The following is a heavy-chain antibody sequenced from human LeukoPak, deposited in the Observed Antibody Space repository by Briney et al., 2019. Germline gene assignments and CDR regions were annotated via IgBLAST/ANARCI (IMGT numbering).Heavy chain of an antibody. J-gene: IGHJ6*02. CDR2: IYYSGST. CDR3: ARDSTVDCSSTSCPTYYYAMDV. Sequence: SETLSLTCTVSGGSISSYYWSWIRQPPGKGLEWIGYIYYSGSTDYNPSLKSRVTISVDTSKNQFSLKLTSVTTADTAVYYCARDSTVDCSSTSCPTYYYAMDVWGQGTTVTVSS. V-gene: IGHV4-59*01. CDR1: GGSISSYY. D-gene: IGHD2-2*01.